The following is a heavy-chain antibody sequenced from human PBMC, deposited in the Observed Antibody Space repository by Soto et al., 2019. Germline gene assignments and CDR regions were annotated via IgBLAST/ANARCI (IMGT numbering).Heavy chain of an antibody. CDR2: ISGSVGTT. Sequence: EVQLLESGGGLVQPGRSLRLSCEASGFTFSSYAMSWVRQAPGKGLEWVSVISGSVGTTYYADSVKGRFTISRDNSKNTLYLQMNNLRAEDTAVYYCAKDHLFSGWTSGGYFDYWGQGALVTVSS. CDR3: AKDHLFSGWTSGGYFDY. CDR1: GFTFSSYA. J-gene: IGHJ4*02. V-gene: IGHV3-23*01. D-gene: IGHD6-19*01.